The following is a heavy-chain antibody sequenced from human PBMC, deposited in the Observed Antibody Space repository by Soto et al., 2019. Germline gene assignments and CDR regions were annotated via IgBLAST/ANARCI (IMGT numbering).Heavy chain of an antibody. D-gene: IGHD3-3*01. CDR1: GGSFSGYY. CDR2: INHSGST. CDR3: ARGRVRVFGVVIRGCYFDY. V-gene: IGHV4-34*01. Sequence: SETLSLTCAVYGGSFSGYYWSWIRQPPGKGLEWIGEINHSGSTNYNPSLKSRVTISVDTSKNQFSLKLSSVTAADTAVYYCARGRVRVFGVVIRGCYFDYWGQGTLVTVSS. J-gene: IGHJ4*02.